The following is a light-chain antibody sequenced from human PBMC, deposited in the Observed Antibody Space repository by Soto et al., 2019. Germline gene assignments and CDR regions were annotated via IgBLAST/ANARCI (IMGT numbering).Light chain of an antibody. CDR2: DAS. CDR1: QSISNY. CDR3: QQYDNLPLT. J-gene: IGKJ4*01. Sequence: DIQMTQSPSSLSASLGDRVTMTCRASQSISNYLNWYQQKPGKAPKLLIYDASNLETGVPSRFSGSGSGTDFTFTISSLQPEDIATYYCQQYDNLPLTFGGGTKVDIK. V-gene: IGKV1-33*01.